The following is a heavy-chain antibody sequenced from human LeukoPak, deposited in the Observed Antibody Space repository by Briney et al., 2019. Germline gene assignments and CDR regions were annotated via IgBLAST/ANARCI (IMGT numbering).Heavy chain of an antibody. CDR3: ARDLNYYDSSGLDY. CDR2: ISSHSSSI. V-gene: IGHV3-48*03. J-gene: IGHJ4*02. Sequence: GGSLRLSCAASGFTFSNYEMNWVRQAPGKGLEWVSYISSHSSSIYYADSVKGRFTISRDNAKNTLYLQMNSLRAEDTAVYYCARDLNYYDSSGLDYWGQGTLVTVSS. CDR1: GFTFSNYE. D-gene: IGHD3-22*01.